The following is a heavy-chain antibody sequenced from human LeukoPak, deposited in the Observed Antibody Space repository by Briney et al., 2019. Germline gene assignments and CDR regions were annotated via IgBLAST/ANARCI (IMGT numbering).Heavy chain of an antibody. CDR1: GGSISSYY. CDR3: AGSDGFPFDY. D-gene: IGHD5-24*01. CDR2: IYYSGST. V-gene: IGHV4-59*01. J-gene: IGHJ4*02. Sequence: SETLSLTCTDSGGSISSYYWSWIRQPPGKGLEWIGYIYYSGSTNYNPSLKSRVTISVDTSKNQFSLKLSSVTAADTAVYYCAGSDGFPFDYWGQGTLVTVSS.